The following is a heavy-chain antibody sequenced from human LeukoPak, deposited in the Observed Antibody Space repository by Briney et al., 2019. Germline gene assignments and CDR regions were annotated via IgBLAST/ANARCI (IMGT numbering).Heavy chain of an antibody. V-gene: IGHV3-30*02. CDR1: GFTFSSYG. Sequence: GGSLRLSCAASGFTFSSYGMHWVRQAPGKGLEWVAFIRYDGINKYYADSVKGRFTISRDNSKNTLYLQMNSLRADDTAVYYCARGPPLRWGGFDYWGQGILVTVSS. J-gene: IGHJ4*02. D-gene: IGHD4-23*01. CDR3: ARGPPLRWGGFDY. CDR2: IRYDGINK.